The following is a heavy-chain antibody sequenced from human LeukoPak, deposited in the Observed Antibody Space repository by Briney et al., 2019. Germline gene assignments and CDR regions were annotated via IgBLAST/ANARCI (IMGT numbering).Heavy chain of an antibody. CDR1: GFTFDDYG. CDR2: INWNGGST. Sequence: HPGGSLRLSCAASGFTFDDYGMSWVRQAPGKGLEWVSGINWNGGSTGYADSVKGRFTISRDNAKNSLYLEMNSLRAEDTAVYYCMRWSHDSGYYYMDVWGKGTTVTVSS. D-gene: IGHD3-3*01. CDR3: MRWSHDSGYYYMDV. V-gene: IGHV3-20*04. J-gene: IGHJ6*03.